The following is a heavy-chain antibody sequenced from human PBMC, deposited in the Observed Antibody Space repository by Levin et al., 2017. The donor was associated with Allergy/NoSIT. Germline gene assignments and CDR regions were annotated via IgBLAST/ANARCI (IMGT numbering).Heavy chain of an antibody. Sequence: KISCKASGGTFSSYAISWVRQAPGQGLEWMGGIIPIFGTANYAQKFQGRVTITADESTSTAYMELSSLRSEDTAVYYCARDRVYCSGGSCYYYYYGMDVWGQGTTVTVSS. V-gene: IGHV1-69*01. CDR1: GGTFSSYA. D-gene: IGHD2-15*01. CDR2: IIPIFGTA. CDR3: ARDRVYCSGGSCYYYYYGMDV. J-gene: IGHJ6*02.